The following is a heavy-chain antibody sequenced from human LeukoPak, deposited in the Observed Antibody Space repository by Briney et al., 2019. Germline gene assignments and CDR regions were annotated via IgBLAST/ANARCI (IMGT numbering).Heavy chain of an antibody. V-gene: IGHV3-33*05. J-gene: IGHJ3*02. D-gene: IGHD4-17*01. CDR1: GFTFRNYV. Sequence: PGGSLRLSCATSGFTFRNYVMHWVRQAPGKGLKWLALLSSDGTNDYYADSVKGRFTISRDNAKSTLYLQMNSLRAEDTAVYYCARAVLGTTTVTDPDAFDIWGQGTMVTVSS. CDR2: LSSDGTND. CDR3: ARAVLGTTTVTDPDAFDI.